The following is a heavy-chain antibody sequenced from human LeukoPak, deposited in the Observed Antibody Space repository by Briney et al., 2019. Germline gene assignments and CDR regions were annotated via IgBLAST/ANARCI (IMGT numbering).Heavy chain of an antibody. CDR3: ARRPKTGKNFDY. Sequence: GGSLRLSCAASGFTFSSYSMNWVRQAPGKGLEWLSYISSSSSRSGSSAIYYADSVKGRFTISRDNAKNSLYLQVNSLRAEDTAVYYCARRPKTGKNFDYWGQGTLVTVSS. CDR2: ISSSSSRSGSSAI. J-gene: IGHJ4*02. CDR1: GFTFSSYS. D-gene: IGHD7-27*01. V-gene: IGHV3-48*01.